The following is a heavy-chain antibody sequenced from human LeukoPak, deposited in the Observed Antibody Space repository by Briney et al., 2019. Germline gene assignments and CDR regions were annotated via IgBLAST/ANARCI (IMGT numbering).Heavy chain of an antibody. J-gene: IGHJ4*02. CDR1: GGSISSGSYY. CDR2: IYTSGST. CDR3: ARGSSLRLKIDY. V-gene: IGHV4-61*02. Sequence: SETLSLTCTVSGGSISSGSYYWSWIRQPAGKGLEWIGRIYTSGSTNYNPSLKSRVTISVDTSKNQFSLKLSSVTAADTAVYYCARGSSLRLKIDYWGQGTLVTVSS. D-gene: IGHD3-16*01.